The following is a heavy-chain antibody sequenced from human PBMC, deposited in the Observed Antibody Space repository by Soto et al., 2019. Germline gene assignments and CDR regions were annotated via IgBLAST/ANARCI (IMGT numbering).Heavy chain of an antibody. D-gene: IGHD1-26*01. CDR2: ISSSSSTI. Sequence: EVQLVESGGGLVQPGGSLRLSCAASGFTFSSYSMNWVRQAPGKGLEWVSYISSSSSTIYYADSVKGRFTISRDNAKNSLYLQMNSLRDEDTAVYYCARGGPNSGSYYVGAFDSWGQGTMVTVSS. CDR1: GFTFSSYS. V-gene: IGHV3-48*02. J-gene: IGHJ3*02. CDR3: ARGGPNSGSYYVGAFDS.